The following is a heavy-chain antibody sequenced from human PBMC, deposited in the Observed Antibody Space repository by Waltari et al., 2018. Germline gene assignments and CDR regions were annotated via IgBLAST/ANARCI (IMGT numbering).Heavy chain of an antibody. Sequence: QVHLVQSGAEVKKPGASVKVSCKASGFTLIDYYIHWVRQAPGQGLEWMGWINPNGGGTRSAQKFQGRVTMARDTSINTAYMELSSLRSDDTAVYYCVRNRGGSGDWYFDFWGRGTLVTVPS. V-gene: IGHV1-2*02. CDR3: VRNRGGSGDWYFDF. CDR1: GFTLIDYY. J-gene: IGHJ2*01. D-gene: IGHD3-16*01. CDR2: INPNGGGT.